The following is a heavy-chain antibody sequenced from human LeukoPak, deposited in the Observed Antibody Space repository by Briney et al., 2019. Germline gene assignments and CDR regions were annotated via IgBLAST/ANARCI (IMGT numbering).Heavy chain of an antibody. Sequence: WASVKVTCKASGGTFSSYAISWVRQAPGQGLEWMGRIIPILGIANYAQKFQGRVTITADKSTSTAYMELSSLRSEDTAVYYCAKDIQRENVPAATGGYYWGQGTLVTVSS. CDR1: GGTFSSYA. CDR2: IIPILGIA. V-gene: IGHV1-69*04. J-gene: IGHJ4*02. D-gene: IGHD2-2*01. CDR3: AKDIQRENVPAATGGYY.